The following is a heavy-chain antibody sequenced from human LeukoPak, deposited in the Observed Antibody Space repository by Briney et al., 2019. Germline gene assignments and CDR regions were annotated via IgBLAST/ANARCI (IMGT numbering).Heavy chain of an antibody. CDR2: IYPGDSDT. J-gene: IGHJ3*02. Sequence: PGESLKISCKASGYNFDAFWIGWVRQMPGKGLEWMGIIYPGDSDTRYSPSFQGQVTISADKSISTAYLQWSSLKASDTAMYYCARAGTREGHAFDIWGQGTMVTVSS. D-gene: IGHD5-24*01. CDR3: ARAGTREGHAFDI. CDR1: GYNFDAFW. V-gene: IGHV5-51*01.